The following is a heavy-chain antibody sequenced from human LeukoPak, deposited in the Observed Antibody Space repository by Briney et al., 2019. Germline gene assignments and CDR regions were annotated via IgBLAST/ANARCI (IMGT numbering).Heavy chain of an antibody. V-gene: IGHV1-69*05. CDR3: ARGDWNYATFDY. J-gene: IGHJ4*02. D-gene: IGHD1-7*01. CDR2: IIPIFGTA. CDR1: GGTFSSYA. Sequence: ASVKVSFKASGGTFSSYAISWVRQAPGQGLEWMGGIIPIFGTANYAQKFQGRVTITTDESTSTAYMELSSLRSEDTAVYYCARGDWNYATFDYWGQGTLVTVSS.